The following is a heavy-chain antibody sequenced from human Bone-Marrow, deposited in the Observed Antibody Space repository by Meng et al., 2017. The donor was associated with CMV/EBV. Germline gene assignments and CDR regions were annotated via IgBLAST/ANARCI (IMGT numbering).Heavy chain of an antibody. V-gene: IGHV4-34*01. Sequence: SETLSLTCAVYGGSFSGYYWSWIRQPPGKGLEWIGEINHSGSTNYNPSVKSRVTISVDTSKNQFSLKLSYVTAADTAVYYCAREAYYYGSGSPFDYWGQGTLVTVSS. CDR3: AREAYYYGSGSPFDY. CDR2: INHSGST. J-gene: IGHJ4*02. CDR1: GGSFSGYY. D-gene: IGHD3-10*01.